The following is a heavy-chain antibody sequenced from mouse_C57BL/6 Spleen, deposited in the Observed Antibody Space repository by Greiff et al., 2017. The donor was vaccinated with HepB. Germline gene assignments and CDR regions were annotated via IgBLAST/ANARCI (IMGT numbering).Heavy chain of an antibody. J-gene: IGHJ1*03. CDR3: ARSGGANYYGSSYEYFDV. Sequence: QVQLQQPGAELVKPGASVKLSCKASGYTFTSYWMQWVKQRPGQGLEWIGEIDPSDSYTNYNQKFKGKATLTVDTSSSTAYMQLSSLTSEDSAVYYCARSGGANYYGSSYEYFDVWGTGTTVTVSS. CDR2: IDPSDSYT. CDR1: GYTFTSYW. D-gene: IGHD1-1*01. V-gene: IGHV1-50*01.